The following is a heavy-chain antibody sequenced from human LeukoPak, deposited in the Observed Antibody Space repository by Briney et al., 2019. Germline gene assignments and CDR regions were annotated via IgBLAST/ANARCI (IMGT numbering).Heavy chain of an antibody. V-gene: IGHV4-59*01. J-gene: IGHJ4*02. D-gene: IGHD1-26*01. CDR1: GFTFSSYG. Sequence: PGGSLRLSCAGSGFTFSSYGLSWVRQPPGKGLEWIGYIYYSGSTNYNPSLKSRVTISVDTSKNQFSLKLSSVTAADTAVYFCARLTTEGLSGDYWGQGTLVTVSS. CDR3: ARLTTEGLSGDY. CDR2: IYYSGST.